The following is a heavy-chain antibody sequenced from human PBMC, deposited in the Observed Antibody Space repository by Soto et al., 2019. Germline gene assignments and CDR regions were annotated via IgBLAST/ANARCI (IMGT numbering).Heavy chain of an antibody. J-gene: IGHJ5*02. CDR2: IDPSDSYT. CDR3: ARQGTPFDYYGSGSYFGWFDP. CDR1: GYSFTSYW. D-gene: IGHD3-10*01. V-gene: IGHV5-10-1*01. Sequence: GESLKISCKGSGYSFTSYWISWVRQMPGKGLEWMGRIDPSDSYTNYSPSFQGHVTISADKSISTAYLQWSSLKASDTAMYYCARQGTPFDYYGSGSYFGWFDPWGQGTLVTASS.